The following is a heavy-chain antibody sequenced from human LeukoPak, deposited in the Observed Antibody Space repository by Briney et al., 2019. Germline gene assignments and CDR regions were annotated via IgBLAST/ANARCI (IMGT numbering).Heavy chain of an antibody. V-gene: IGHV1-18*01. CDR3: AIGGGHTSSWRSFDL. D-gene: IGHD6-13*01. CDR2: ISGYNGET. J-gene: IGHJ4*02. CDR1: GYDFKTYA. Sequence: ASVKVSCKSSGYDFKTYAVSWVRQAPGQGLEWMGWISGYNGETDYPPNFQDRVTMTTDTSTSTAYIELRSLSLDDTAVYYCAIGGGHTSSWRSFDLCGQGTLVIVSS.